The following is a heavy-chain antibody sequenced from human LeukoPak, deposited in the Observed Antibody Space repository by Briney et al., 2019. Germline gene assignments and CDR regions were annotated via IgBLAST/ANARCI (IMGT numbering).Heavy chain of an antibody. CDR1: GFTFSSYS. CDR2: IRSKTHSGAT. V-gene: IGHV3-49*04. CDR3: TRGYSYGFH. J-gene: IGHJ4*02. Sequence: GGSLRLSCAASGFTFSSYSMNWVRQAPGKGLEWLGFIRSKTHSGATEYAASVRGRFTISRDDSKSIAYLQMNSLKIEDTAMYYCTRGYSYGFHWGQGTLVTGSS. D-gene: IGHD5-18*01.